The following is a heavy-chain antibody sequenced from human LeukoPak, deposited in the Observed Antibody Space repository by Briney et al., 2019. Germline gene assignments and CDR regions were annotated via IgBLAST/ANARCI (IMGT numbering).Heavy chain of an antibody. V-gene: IGHV1-69*04. CDR3: ARSVKPITIFGVVIIPALDY. Sequence: GASVEVSCKASGGTFSSYAISWVRQAPGQGLEWMGRIIPILGIANYAQKFQGRVTITVDKSTSTAYMELSSLRSEDTAVYYCARSVKPITIFGVVIIPALDYWGQGTLVTVSS. CDR1: GGTFSSYA. D-gene: IGHD3-3*01. CDR2: IIPILGIA. J-gene: IGHJ4*02.